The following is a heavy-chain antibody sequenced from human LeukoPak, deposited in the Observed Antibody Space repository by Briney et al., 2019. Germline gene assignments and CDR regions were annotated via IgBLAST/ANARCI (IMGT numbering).Heavy chain of an antibody. V-gene: IGHV4-59*01. Sequence: SETLSLTCTVSGGSISSYYWSWIRQPPGKGLEWIGYIYYSGSTNYNPSLKSRVTISVDTSKNQFSLKLSSVTAADTAVYYCARDPLDGMDVWGQGTTDTVSS. J-gene: IGHJ6*02. CDR2: IYYSGST. CDR3: ARDPLDGMDV. CDR1: GGSISSYY.